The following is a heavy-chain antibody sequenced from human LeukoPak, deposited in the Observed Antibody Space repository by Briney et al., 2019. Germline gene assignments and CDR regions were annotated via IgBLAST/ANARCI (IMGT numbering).Heavy chain of an antibody. CDR2: ISSSSSYI. CDR3: ARGGSLSPP. J-gene: IGHJ5*02. V-gene: IGHV3-21*01. Sequence: PGGSLRLSCAASGFTFSSYSMNWVRQAPGKGLEWVSSISSSSSYIYYADSVKGRSTISRDNAKNSLYLQTNSLRAEDTAVYYCARGGSLSPPWGQGTLVTVSS. CDR1: GFTFSSYS. D-gene: IGHD1-26*01.